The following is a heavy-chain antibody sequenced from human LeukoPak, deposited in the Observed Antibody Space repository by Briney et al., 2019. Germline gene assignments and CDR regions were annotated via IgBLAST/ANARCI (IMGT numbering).Heavy chain of an antibody. V-gene: IGHV1-18*01. Sequence: GASVKVSCKASGYTFTSYGISWVRQAPGRGLEWMGWISAYNGNTNYAQKLQGRVAMTTDTSTSTAYMELRSLRSDDTAVYYCARDLRPRTSDYWGQGTLVTVSS. CDR2: ISAYNGNT. D-gene: IGHD1-7*01. CDR1: GYTFTSYG. CDR3: ARDLRPRTSDY. J-gene: IGHJ4*02.